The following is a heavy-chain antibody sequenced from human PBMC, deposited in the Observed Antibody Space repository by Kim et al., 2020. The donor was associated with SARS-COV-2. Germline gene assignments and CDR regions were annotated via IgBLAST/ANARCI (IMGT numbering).Heavy chain of an antibody. Sequence: SETLSLTCIVSGGSITSSGSDCGWIRQSPGKGLEWIGSFHHGGSIYYNPSLKSRVTISVDTSRNQLSLKLTSVTAADTAVYYCQRGFWSSTAIDVWGQGTTVTVSS. D-gene: IGHD3-3*01. J-gene: IGHJ6*02. CDR3: QRGFWSSTAIDV. V-gene: IGHV4-39*01. CDR1: GGSITSSGSD. CDR2: FHHGGSI.